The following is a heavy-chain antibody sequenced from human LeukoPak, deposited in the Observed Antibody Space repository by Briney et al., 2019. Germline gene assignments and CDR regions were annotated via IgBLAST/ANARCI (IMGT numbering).Heavy chain of an antibody. CDR1: GFTFSSYE. CDR3: ARSPVDTAMVTAFDI. V-gene: IGHV3-48*03. J-gene: IGHJ3*02. CDR2: ISSSGSTI. D-gene: IGHD5-18*01. Sequence: GGSLRLSCAASGFTFSSYEMNWVRQAPGKGLGWVSYISSSGSTIYYADSVKGRFTISRDSAKNSLYLQMNSLRAEDTAVYYCARSPVDTAMVTAFDIWGQGTMVTVSS.